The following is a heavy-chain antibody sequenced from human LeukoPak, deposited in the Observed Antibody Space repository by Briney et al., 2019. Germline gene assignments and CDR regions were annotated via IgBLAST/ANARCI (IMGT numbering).Heavy chain of an antibody. J-gene: IGHJ6*03. D-gene: IGHD3-10*01. Sequence: GGSLRLSCAASGFTFSSYWMSWVRQAPGKGLEWVANIKQDGSEKYYVDSVKGRFTISRDNAKNSLYLQMNSLRAEDTAVYYCAKDRLLWFGDSPYYYYYMDVWGKGTTVTISS. CDR1: GFTFSSYW. CDR2: IKQDGSEK. CDR3: AKDRLLWFGDSPYYYYYMDV. V-gene: IGHV3-7*01.